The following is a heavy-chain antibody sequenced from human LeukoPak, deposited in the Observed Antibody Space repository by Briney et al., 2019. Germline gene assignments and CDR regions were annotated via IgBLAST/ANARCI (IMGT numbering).Heavy chain of an antibody. CDR3: ASGGGSGWTEYFQH. D-gene: IGHD6-19*01. J-gene: IGHJ1*01. CDR2: IYYSGST. V-gene: IGHV4-30-4*08. CDR1: GGSISSGGYY. Sequence: PSETLSLTCTVSGGSISSGGYYWSWIRQHPGKGLEWIGYIYYSGSTYYNPSLKSRVTISVDTSKNQFSLKLSSVTAADTAVYYCASGGGSGWTEYFQHWGQGTLVTVSS.